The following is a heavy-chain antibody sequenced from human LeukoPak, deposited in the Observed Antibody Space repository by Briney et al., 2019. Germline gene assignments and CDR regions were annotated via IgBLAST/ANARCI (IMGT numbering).Heavy chain of an antibody. D-gene: IGHD1-7*01. CDR2: ISGSGGST. CDR3: ARDNWNYRGSYYYYMDV. CDR1: GFTFSSYA. Sequence: HPGGSLRLSCAASGFTFSSYAMSWVRQAPGKGLEWVSAISGSGGSTYYADSVKGRFTISRDNAKNSLYLQMNSLRAEDTAVYYCARDNWNYRGSYYYYMDVWGKGTTVTVSS. V-gene: IGHV3-23*01. J-gene: IGHJ6*03.